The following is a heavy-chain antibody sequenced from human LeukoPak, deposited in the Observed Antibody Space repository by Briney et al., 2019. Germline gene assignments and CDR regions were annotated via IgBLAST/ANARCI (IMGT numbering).Heavy chain of an antibody. J-gene: IGHJ4*02. CDR3: AREGYYGSGSPPSLYFDY. CDR2: TSSDLNVK. D-gene: IGHD3-10*01. CDR1: GFTFRNYV. V-gene: IGHV3-30-3*01. Sequence: GGSLRLSCAASGFTFRNYVIHWVRQAPGKGLEWVAVTSSDLNVKLYADSVKGRFTISRDNSRSTLYLQMNSLRPEDTAIYYCAREGYYGSGSPPSLYFDYWGRGTLVTVSS.